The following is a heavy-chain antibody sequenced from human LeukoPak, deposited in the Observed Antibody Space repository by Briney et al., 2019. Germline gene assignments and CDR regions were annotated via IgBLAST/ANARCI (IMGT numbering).Heavy chain of an antibody. J-gene: IGHJ3*02. CDR2: IYYSGST. Sequence: SETLSLTCTVSGGSVSSGSYYWSWIRQPPGKGLEWIGYIYYSGSTNYNPSLKSRVTISLDTSKNQFSLKLSSVTAADTAVYYCAREQGGAVADDAFDIWGQGTMVTVSS. CDR1: GGSVSSGSYY. V-gene: IGHV4-61*01. D-gene: IGHD6-19*01. CDR3: AREQGGAVADDAFDI.